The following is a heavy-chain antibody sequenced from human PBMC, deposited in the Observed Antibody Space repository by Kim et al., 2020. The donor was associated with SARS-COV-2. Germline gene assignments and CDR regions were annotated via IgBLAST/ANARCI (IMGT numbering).Heavy chain of an antibody. Sequence: GGSLRLSCAASGFTFSSYAMSWVRQAPGKGLVWVSAISGSGGTTYYADSVKGRFTISRDNSKNTLYLQMNSLRAEDTAVYYCSKFRRGSGSRIYYYSGMDVWGQGTTVTVSS. J-gene: IGHJ6*02. D-gene: IGHD3-10*01. CDR3: SKFRRGSGSRIYYYSGMDV. CDR1: GFTFSSYA. CDR2: ISGSGGTT. V-gene: IGHV3-23*01.